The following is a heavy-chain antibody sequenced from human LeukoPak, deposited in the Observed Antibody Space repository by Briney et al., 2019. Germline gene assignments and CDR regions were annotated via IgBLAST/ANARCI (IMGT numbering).Heavy chain of an antibody. V-gene: IGHV1-18*01. D-gene: IGHD3-10*01. CDR2: ISAYNGNT. CDR3: ARARGGDYDDY. Sequence: ASVKVSCKASGYTFTSYGISWVRQAPGQGLEWMGWISAYNGNTNYAQKLQGRVTMTTDTSTSTAYTELRSLRSDDTAVYYCARARGGDYDDYWGQGTLVTVSS. J-gene: IGHJ4*02. CDR1: GYTFTSYG.